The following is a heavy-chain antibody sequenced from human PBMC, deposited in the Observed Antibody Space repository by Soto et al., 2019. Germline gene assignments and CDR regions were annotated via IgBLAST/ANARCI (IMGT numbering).Heavy chain of an antibody. J-gene: IGHJ4*02. CDR1: GFTFSSYW. V-gene: IGHV3-7*01. Sequence: EVQLVESGGGLVQPGGSLRLSCAASGFTFSSYWMSWVRQAPGKGLEWVANIKQDGSEKYYVDSVKGRFTISRDNAKNSLYLQMNSLRAEDTAVYYCARDLGYSSSHPSLYLGYWGQGTLVTVSS. D-gene: IGHD6-13*01. CDR3: ARDLGYSSSHPSLYLGY. CDR2: IKQDGSEK.